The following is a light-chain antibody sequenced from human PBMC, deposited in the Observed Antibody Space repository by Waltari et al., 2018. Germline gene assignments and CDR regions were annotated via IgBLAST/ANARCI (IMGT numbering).Light chain of an antibody. V-gene: IGKV1-17*01. CDR2: TAS. CDR3: QQRNSYPPT. Sequence: DIQMTQSPSSLSASVGDKVTITCRASQGISNALAWYQQKPGKAPKLLMFTASSLESGVPSRFSGSGSGTEFTLTISRLQPEDFVVYYCQQRNSYPPTFGQGTKVEIK. J-gene: IGKJ1*01. CDR1: QGISNA.